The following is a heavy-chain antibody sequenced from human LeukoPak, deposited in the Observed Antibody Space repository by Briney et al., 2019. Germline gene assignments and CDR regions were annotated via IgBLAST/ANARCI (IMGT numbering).Heavy chain of an antibody. V-gene: IGHV1-2*02. CDR3: ARVWEYCTGGSCYYPFDY. D-gene: IGHD2-15*01. J-gene: IGHJ4*02. CDR1: GYTFTGYY. CDR2: INPNSGGT. Sequence: ASVKVSCKASGYTFTGYYMHWVRQAPGQGLEWMGWINPNSGGTNHAQKFQGRVTMTRDTSISTAYMELSSLRSDDTAVYYCARVWEYCTGGSCYYPFDYWGQGTLVTGSS.